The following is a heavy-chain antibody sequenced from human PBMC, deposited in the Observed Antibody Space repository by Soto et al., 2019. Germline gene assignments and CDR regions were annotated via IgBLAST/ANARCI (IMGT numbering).Heavy chain of an antibody. CDR2: IRGDGSEK. Sequence: GGSLRLSCEASGFTFSDFWMSWVRQAPGKGLEWVTNIRGDGSEKRYVDSVRGRFTISRDNAKNSVYLQMNSLRGDDTALYYCGRDEVRNGVGVWGQGTTVTAS. J-gene: IGHJ6*02. CDR3: GRDEVRNGVGV. CDR1: GFTFSDFW. V-gene: IGHV3-7*01.